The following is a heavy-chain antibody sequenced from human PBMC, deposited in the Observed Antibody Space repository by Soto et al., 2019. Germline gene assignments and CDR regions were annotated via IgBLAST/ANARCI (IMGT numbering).Heavy chain of an antibody. D-gene: IGHD3-22*01. CDR3: ARAYYDSSAPVDY. CDR1: GFTFSSYA. V-gene: IGHV3-30-3*01. CDR2: ISYDGSNK. J-gene: IGHJ4*02. Sequence: GGSLRLSCAASGFTFSSYAMHWVRQAPGKGLEWVAVISYDGSNKYYADSVKGRFTISRDNSKNTLYLQMNSLRAEDTAVYYCARAYYDSSAPVDYWGQGTLVTVSS.